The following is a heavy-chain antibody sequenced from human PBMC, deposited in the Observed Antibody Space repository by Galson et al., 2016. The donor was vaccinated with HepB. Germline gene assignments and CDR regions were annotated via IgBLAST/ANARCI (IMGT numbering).Heavy chain of an antibody. J-gene: IGHJ6*02. CDR1: GFTFSTCG. V-gene: IGHV3-33*01. D-gene: IGHD2-8*01. Sequence: SLRLSCAASGFTFSTCGMQWVRQAPGKGLEWVAVIWFDGTNKDFADSVKGRFTISRDNSKNTLYLQMNSLRAEDTAVYYCARERPDCTNGVCSPHLYYYYHGMDVWGQGTTVTVSS. CDR2: IWFDGTNK. CDR3: ARERPDCTNGVCSPHLYYYYHGMDV.